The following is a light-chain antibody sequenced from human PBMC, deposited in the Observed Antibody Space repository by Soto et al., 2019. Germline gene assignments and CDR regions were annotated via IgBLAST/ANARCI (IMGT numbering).Light chain of an antibody. CDR1: SGHSSYA. CDR2: LNSDGSH. Sequence: QLVLTQSPSASASLGASVKLTCTLSSGHSSYAIAWHQQQPEKGPRYLMKLNSDGSHSKGDGNPDRFSGSSSGAERYLTISSRQSEDEADYYCQTWGTGIRVFGGGTKLTVL. V-gene: IGLV4-69*01. J-gene: IGLJ3*02. CDR3: QTWGTGIRV.